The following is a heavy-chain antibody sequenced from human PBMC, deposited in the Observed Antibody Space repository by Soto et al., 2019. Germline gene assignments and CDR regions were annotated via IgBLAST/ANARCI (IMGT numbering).Heavy chain of an antibody. CDR3: VKAVESQYSYGGQFDY. CDR2: ISYDGSNK. J-gene: IGHJ4*02. CDR1: GFTFSSYG. V-gene: IGHV3-30*18. D-gene: IGHD5-18*01. Sequence: GGSLRLSCAASGFTFSSYGMHWVRQAPGKGLEWVAVISYDGSNKYYADSVKGRFTISRDNSKNTLYLQMNSLRAEDTAVYYCVKAVESQYSYGGQFDYWRQGPLVTVSS.